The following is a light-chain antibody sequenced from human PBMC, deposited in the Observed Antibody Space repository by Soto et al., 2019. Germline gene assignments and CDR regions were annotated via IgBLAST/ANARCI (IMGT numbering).Light chain of an antibody. CDR2: DAS. J-gene: IGKJ2*01. CDR3: QQRSNWRYT. Sequence: DIVLTQSPATLSLSPGQRATLSCRASQSVSSYLAWYQQKPGQAPRLLIYDASNRATGIPARFSGSGSGTSFTLTISSLEPEDFAVSYCQQRSNWRYTFGQGTKLEIK. CDR1: QSVSSY. V-gene: IGKV3-11*01.